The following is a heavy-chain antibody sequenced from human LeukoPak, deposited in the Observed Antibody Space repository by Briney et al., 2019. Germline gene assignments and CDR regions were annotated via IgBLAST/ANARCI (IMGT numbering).Heavy chain of an antibody. Sequence: QSGGSLRLSCAASGFTFSSYEMNWVRQAPGKGLEWVSYISSSGSTIYYADSVKGRFTISRDNAKNSLYLQMNSLRAEDTAVYYCARVPQHDSSGYFLTWYFDLWGRGTLVTVSS. CDR1: GFTFSSYE. CDR3: ARVPQHDSSGYFLTWYFDL. D-gene: IGHD3-22*01. V-gene: IGHV3-48*03. CDR2: ISSSGSTI. J-gene: IGHJ2*01.